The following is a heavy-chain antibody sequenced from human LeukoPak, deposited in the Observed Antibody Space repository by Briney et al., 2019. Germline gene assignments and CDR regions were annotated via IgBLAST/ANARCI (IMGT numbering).Heavy chain of an antibody. V-gene: IGHV3-23*01. CDR3: AKDQGGIAAAAPFDY. CDR2: ISGSGGST. CDR1: VFIFISYA. J-gene: IGHJ4*02. D-gene: IGHD6-13*01. Sequence: GGSLRLSCSASVFIFISYAMSWVRQAPGKGLEWVSAISGSGGSTYYADSVKGRFTISRDNSKNTLYLQMNSLRAEDTAVYYCAKDQGGIAAAAPFDYWGQGTLVTVSS.